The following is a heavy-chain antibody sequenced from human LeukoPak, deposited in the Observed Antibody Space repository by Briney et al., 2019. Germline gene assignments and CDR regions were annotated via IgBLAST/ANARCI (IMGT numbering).Heavy chain of an antibody. D-gene: IGHD6-13*01. J-gene: IGHJ4*02. CDR3: AREHSSSWDQSQY. Sequence: ASVTVSCKASGYSFVGYGITWVRQAPGQGLEWMGWFNPENGNTNYAQKVQGRVTMTADTSTSTSYMELRSLRSDDTAVYYCAREHSSSWDQSQYWGQGTLVSVSS. CDR1: GYSFVGYG. V-gene: IGHV1-18*01. CDR2: FNPENGNT.